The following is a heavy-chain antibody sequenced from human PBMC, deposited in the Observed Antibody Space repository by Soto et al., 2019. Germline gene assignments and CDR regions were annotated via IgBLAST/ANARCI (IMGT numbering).Heavy chain of an antibody. Sequence: ASVKVSFKASGGIFSSYAISWVRQAPGQGLEWMGGIIPIFGTTNYAQKFQGRVTITADASTSTAYMDLSSLRSEDTAVYYCASAPFGVCAFYYYNRMDVWGQGTTVTVSS. D-gene: IGHD3-3*01. CDR2: IIPIFGTT. V-gene: IGHV1-69*13. CDR3: ASAPFGVCAFYYYNRMDV. J-gene: IGHJ6*02. CDR1: GGIFSSYA.